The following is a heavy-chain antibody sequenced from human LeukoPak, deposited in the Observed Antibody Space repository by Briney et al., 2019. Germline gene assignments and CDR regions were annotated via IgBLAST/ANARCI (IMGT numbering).Heavy chain of an antibody. Sequence: PGRSLRLSCAASGFRFSTYGMHWVRQAPGKGPEWVAVIWSDGSNKYYSDSLKGRFTISRDNSKNTLYLQMNNLRADDTAIYYCARDPVENSRSSDLYYFQYWGQGTLVTVSS. CDR1: GFRFSTYG. D-gene: IGHD6-6*01. CDR3: ARDPVENSRSSDLYYFQY. V-gene: IGHV3-33*01. J-gene: IGHJ4*02. CDR2: IWSDGSNK.